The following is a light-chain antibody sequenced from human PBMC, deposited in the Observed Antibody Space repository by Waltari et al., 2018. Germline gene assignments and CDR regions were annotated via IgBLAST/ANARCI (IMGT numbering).Light chain of an antibody. CDR2: KVS. CDR3: IQGTHWPYT. CDR1: QSLVHSDGNTY. J-gene: IGKJ2*01. Sequence: DVVMTQSPLSLPVTLGQPASISCTSSQSLVHSDGNTYLIWFQQRPGQSPRRLIYKVSNRDSGVPDRFSGSGSGTDFTLKISWVEAGEVGVYYCIQGTHWPYTFGQVTKLDIK. V-gene: IGKV2-30*02.